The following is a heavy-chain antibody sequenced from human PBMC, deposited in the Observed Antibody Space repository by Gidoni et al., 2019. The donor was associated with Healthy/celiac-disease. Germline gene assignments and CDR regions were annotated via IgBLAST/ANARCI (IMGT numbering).Heavy chain of an antibody. CDR3: ARLRFLQGYGPRGRPYYFDY. Sequence: QVQLQQWGAGLLKPSETLSLTCAVYGGSFSGYYWSWIRQPPGKGLEWIGEINHSGSTNKKPSLKSRVTISVDTSKNQFSLKLSSVTAADTAVYYCARLRFLQGYGPRGRPYYFDYWGQGTLVTVSS. V-gene: IGHV4-34*01. CDR2: INHSGST. CDR1: GGSFSGYY. J-gene: IGHJ4*02. D-gene: IGHD5-18*01.